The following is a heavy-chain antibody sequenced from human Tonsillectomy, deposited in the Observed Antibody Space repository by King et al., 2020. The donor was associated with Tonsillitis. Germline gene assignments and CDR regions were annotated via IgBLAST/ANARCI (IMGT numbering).Heavy chain of an antibody. CDR3: PRGLIPGILDP. D-gene: IGHD6-13*01. CDR1: GSTFSRHW. Sequence: VQLVESGGGLVQPGGSLRLSCAASGSTFSRHWMHWVRQAPGKGLIWVSRINGDGNSTSYADSVKGRFTISRDNAKNTLYLQMNSLRAEDTAMYYCPRGLIPGILDPWGQGTLVTVSS. V-gene: IGHV3-74*01. J-gene: IGHJ5*02. CDR2: INGDGNST.